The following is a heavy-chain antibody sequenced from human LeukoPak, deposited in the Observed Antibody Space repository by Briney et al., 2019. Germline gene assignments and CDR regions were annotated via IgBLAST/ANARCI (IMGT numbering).Heavy chain of an antibody. Sequence: SETLSLTCTVSGYSISSGYYWGWIRQPPGKGLEWIGSIYHSGSTNYNPSLKSRVTISVDTSKNQFSLKLSSVTAADTAVYYFAREGGYCSGGSCYPYYYYYYMDVWGKGTTVTVSS. J-gene: IGHJ6*03. CDR1: GYSISSGYY. CDR2: IYHSGST. CDR3: AREGGYCSGGSCYPYYYYYYMDV. D-gene: IGHD2-15*01. V-gene: IGHV4-38-2*02.